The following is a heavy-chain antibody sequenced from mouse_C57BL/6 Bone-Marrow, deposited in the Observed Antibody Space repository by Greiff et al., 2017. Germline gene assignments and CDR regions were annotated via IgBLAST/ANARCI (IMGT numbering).Heavy chain of an antibody. CDR1: GFTFSSYA. CDR3: AIGSSGPDY. V-gene: IGHV5-4*03. CDR2: ISDGGSYT. Sequence: DVMLVESGGGLVKPGGSLKLSCAASGFTFSSYAMSWVRQTPEKRLEWVATISDGGSYTYYPDNVKGRFTISRDNAKNNLYLQMSHLKSEDTAMYYCAIGSSGPDYWGQGTTLTVSS. D-gene: IGHD3-2*02. J-gene: IGHJ2*01.